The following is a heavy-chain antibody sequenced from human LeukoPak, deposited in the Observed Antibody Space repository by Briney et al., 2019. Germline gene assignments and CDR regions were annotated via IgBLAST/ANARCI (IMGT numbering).Heavy chain of an antibody. CDR2: IYYSGST. CDR1: GGSISSGGYY. J-gene: IGHJ6*03. CDR3: ARDLPKFNPHPEYYMDV. V-gene: IGHV4-31*03. Sequence: PSETLSLTCTVSGGSISSGGYYWSWIRQHPGKGLEWIGYIYYSGSTYYNPSLKSRVTISVDTSKNQFSLKLSSVTAADTAVYYCARDLPKFNPHPEYYMDVWGKGTTVTVSS.